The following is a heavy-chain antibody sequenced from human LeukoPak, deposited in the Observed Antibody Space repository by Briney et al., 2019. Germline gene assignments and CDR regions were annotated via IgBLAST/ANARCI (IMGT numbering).Heavy chain of an antibody. CDR2: ISAYNGNT. V-gene: IGHV1-18*01. CDR3: ARVADYDYVWGSYRNDNWFDP. J-gene: IGHJ5*02. Sequence: ASVKVSCKASGGTFSSYAISWVRQAPGQGLEWMGWISAYNGNTNYAQKLQGRVTMTTDTSTSTAYMELRSLRSDDTAVYYCARVADYDYVWGSYRNDNWFDPWGQGTLVTVSS. CDR1: GGTFSSYA. D-gene: IGHD3-16*02.